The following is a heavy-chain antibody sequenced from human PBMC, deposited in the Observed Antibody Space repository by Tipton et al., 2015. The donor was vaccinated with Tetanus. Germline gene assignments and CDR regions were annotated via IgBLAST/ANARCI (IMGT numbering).Heavy chain of an antibody. CDR1: GDSVSGYY. V-gene: IGHV4-59*06. D-gene: IGHD1-26*01. Sequence: LRLSCTVSGDSVSGYYWSWIRQPPGKGLEWIGNIYYTGRTSYTSSLDSRVTISVDTSKNQLSLRLTSVTAADTAVYYCARGLPREPFYFDYWGQGKQVVVSS. CDR3: ARGLPREPFYFDY. CDR2: IYYTGRT. J-gene: IGHJ4*02.